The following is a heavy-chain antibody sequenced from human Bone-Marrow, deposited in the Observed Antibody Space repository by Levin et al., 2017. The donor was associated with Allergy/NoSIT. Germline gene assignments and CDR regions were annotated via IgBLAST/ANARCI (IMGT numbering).Heavy chain of an antibody. D-gene: IGHD3-16*01. V-gene: IGHV3-74*01. J-gene: IGHJ4*02. CDR2: INGDGSAT. CDR1: GFAFRGFW. Sequence: GGSLRLSCVASGFAFRGFWMHWVRQVPGKGLMWVSRINGDGSATNYADSVKGRFTISRDNAKKTLFLEMGNLRAEDTAVYCCASGVLGGHDYWDSWGQGTRFTVSS. CDR3: ASGVLGGHDYWDS.